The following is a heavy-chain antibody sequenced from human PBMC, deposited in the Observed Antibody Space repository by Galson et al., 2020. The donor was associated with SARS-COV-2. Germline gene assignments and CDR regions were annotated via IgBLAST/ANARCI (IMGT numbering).Heavy chain of an antibody. Sequence: SVKVYCKASGGTFSSYAISWVRQAPGQGLEWMGGIIPIFGTANYAQKFQGRVTITADESTSTAFMELSSLRSEDTAVYYCARDYGDDGPHFFGVEKFDPWGQGTLVTVSS. D-gene: IGHD4-17*01. CDR1: GGTFSSYA. CDR3: ARDYGDDGPHFFGVEKFDP. V-gene: IGHV1-69*01. J-gene: IGHJ5*02. CDR2: IIPIFGTA.